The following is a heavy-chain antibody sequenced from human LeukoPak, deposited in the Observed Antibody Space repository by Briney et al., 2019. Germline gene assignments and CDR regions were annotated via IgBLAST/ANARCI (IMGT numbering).Heavy chain of an antibody. D-gene: IGHD2-15*01. Sequence: GSSVKVSCKASGYTFTSYDINWVRQATGQGLEWMGWMNPNSGNTGYAQKFQGRVTMTRNTSISTAYMEPSSLRSEDTAVYYCARRVLAAKRFDPWGQGTLVTVSS. CDR1: GYTFTSYD. V-gene: IGHV1-8*01. CDR3: ARRVLAAKRFDP. CDR2: MNPNSGNT. J-gene: IGHJ5*02.